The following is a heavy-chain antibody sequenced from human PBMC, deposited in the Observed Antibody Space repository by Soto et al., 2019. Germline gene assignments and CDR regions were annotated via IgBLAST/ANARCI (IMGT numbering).Heavy chain of an antibody. V-gene: IGHV4-4*07. CDR1: GASISSFS. D-gene: IGHD6-13*01. J-gene: IGHJ5*02. Sequence: SETLSLTCTVSGASISSFSWTWIRQPAGKGLEWIGRMSTTGNINYNPSLKSRVTMAVDTSNNQLSLKLSSVTAADTAMYYCARDWVAAAGKGGWFDPWGQGTLVTVSS. CDR3: ARDWVAAAGKGGWFDP. CDR2: MSTTGNI.